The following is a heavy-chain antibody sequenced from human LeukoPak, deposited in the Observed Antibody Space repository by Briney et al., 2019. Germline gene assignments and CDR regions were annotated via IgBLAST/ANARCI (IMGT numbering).Heavy chain of an antibody. Sequence: GGSLRLSSAAPRFTPSSSGMHRVRQAPGKGLEWVALISYDGSNKYYADSVKGRFTISRDNSKNALYLQMNRLRAEDTAVYYCARGHYDVLAASYKWTPDYWGQGTLVTVSS. CDR3: ARGHYDVLAASYKWTPDY. V-gene: IGHV3-30*03. CDR1: RFTPSSSG. J-gene: IGHJ4*02. CDR2: ISYDGSNK. D-gene: IGHD3-9*01.